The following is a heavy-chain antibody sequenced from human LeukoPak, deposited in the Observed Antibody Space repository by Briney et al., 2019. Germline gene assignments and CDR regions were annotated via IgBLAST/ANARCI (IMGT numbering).Heavy chain of an antibody. D-gene: IGHD5-24*01. J-gene: IGHJ4*02. CDR2: ISGSGGST. CDR3: ARDNLEMATITPSFDY. V-gene: IGHV3-23*01. Sequence: GGSLRLSCAASGFTFSSYAMSWVRQAPGKGLEWVSGISGSGGSTYYADSVKGRFTISRDNSKNTLYLQMNSLRAEDTAVYYCARDNLEMATITPSFDYWGQGTLVTVSS. CDR1: GFTFSSYA.